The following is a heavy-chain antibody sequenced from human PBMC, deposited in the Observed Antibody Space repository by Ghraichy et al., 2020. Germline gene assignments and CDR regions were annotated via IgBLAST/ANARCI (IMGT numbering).Heavy chain of an antibody. CDR2: IKSKTDGGTT. CDR1: GFTFSNAW. V-gene: IGHV3-15*01. Sequence: GGSLRLSCAASGFTFSNAWMSWVRQAPGKGLEWVGRIKSKTDGGTTDYAAPVKGRFTISRDDSKNTLYLQMNSLKTEDTAVYYCTTGDSSGWSRYYFDYWGQGTLVTVSS. D-gene: IGHD6-19*01. CDR3: TTGDSSGWSRYYFDY. J-gene: IGHJ4*02.